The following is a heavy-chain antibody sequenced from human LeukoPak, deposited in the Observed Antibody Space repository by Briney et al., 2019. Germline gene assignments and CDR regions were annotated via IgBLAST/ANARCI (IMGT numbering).Heavy chain of an antibody. CDR2: IIPIFGTA. V-gene: IGHV1-69*05. CDR1: GGTFSSYA. D-gene: IGHD3-22*01. J-gene: IGHJ4*02. Sequence: SVKVSCKASGGTFSSYAISWVRQAPGQGLEWMGGIIPIFGTANYAQKFQGRVTITTDESTSTAYMELSSLRSEDTAVYYCARDFYYYDSSRYYYENYFDYWGQGTLVTVSS. CDR3: ARDFYYYDSSRYYYENYFDY.